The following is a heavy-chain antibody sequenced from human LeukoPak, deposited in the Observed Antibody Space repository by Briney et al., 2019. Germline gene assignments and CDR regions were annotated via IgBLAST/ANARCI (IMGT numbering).Heavy chain of an antibody. D-gene: IGHD2-2*01. CDR2: IYYSGST. V-gene: IGHV4-59*01. Sequence: PSETLSLTCTVSGGYISSYYWRWIRQPPGKGLECIGYIYYSGSTNYNPSLKSRVTISVDTSKNQFSLKLSSVTAADTAVYYCARVGDFCSSTSCPYYYYYMDVWGKGTTVTVSS. CDR3: ARVGDFCSSTSCPYYYYYMDV. J-gene: IGHJ6*03. CDR1: GGYISSYY.